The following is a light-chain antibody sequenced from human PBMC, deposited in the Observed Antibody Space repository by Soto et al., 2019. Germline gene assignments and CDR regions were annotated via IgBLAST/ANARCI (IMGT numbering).Light chain of an antibody. CDR1: QSVSSSY. CDR3: QQYGSSPFT. CDR2: GAS. J-gene: IGKJ3*01. Sequence: ESVLTQSPGTLSMSPGERATLSCRASQSVSSSYSAWYQQKPGQAPRLLIYGASSRATGIPDRFSGSGSGTDFTLTISRIEPEDVAVYYCQQYGSSPFTFGPGTKVDIK. V-gene: IGKV3-20*01.